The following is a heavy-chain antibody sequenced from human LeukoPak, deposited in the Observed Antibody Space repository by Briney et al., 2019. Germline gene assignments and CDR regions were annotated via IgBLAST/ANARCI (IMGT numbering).Heavy chain of an antibody. V-gene: IGHV4-39*07. CDR1: GGSISSSGYY. CDR3: AGLVPSAASARRGPHYYLDF. J-gene: IGHJ4*02. Sequence: PSETLSLTCTVSGGSISSSGYYWGWIRQPPGKGLEWFGSIYYSGSTYYNPSLKSRVTISVDTSKNQFSLKLNSLTTADTAVYYCAGLVPSAASARRGPHYYLDFWDQGTLVTVSS. D-gene: IGHD2-2*01. CDR2: IYYSGST.